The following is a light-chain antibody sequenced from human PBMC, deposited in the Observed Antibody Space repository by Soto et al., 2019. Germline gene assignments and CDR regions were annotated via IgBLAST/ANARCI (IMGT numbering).Light chain of an antibody. Sequence: DIVMTQSPDSLAVSLGEGATVDFKSGQTILHSSKNKNALAWFQQKPGQPPKVLIYWASTRESGVPDRFSGSGSGTDFTLTISNLQAEDVAVYYCQHYYNSPRTFGQGTKVDIK. CDR2: WAS. V-gene: IGKV4-1*01. CDR1: QTILHSSKNKNA. J-gene: IGKJ1*01. CDR3: QHYYNSPRT.